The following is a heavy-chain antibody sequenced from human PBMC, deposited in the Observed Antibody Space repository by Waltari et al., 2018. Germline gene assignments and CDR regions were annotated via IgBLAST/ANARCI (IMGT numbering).Heavy chain of an antibody. CDR3: TTDQGDSYTFYSFDY. D-gene: IGHD3-16*02. J-gene: IGHJ4*02. V-gene: IGHV3-15*01. CDR1: GFTFSNTW. CDR2: IKTQSDGGGAT. Sequence: EVQLVESGGGLVNPGGSLRLSCAASGFTFSNTWMDWVRQAPGKGLGWIARIKTQSDGGGATYYAAPVTGRFTFSRDDSKNMLYLQMSSLKTEDTAMYYCTTDQGDSYTFYSFDYWGQGTLVTVSS.